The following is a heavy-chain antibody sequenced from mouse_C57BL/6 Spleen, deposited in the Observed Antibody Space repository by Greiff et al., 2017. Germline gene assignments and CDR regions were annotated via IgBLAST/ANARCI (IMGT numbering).Heavy chain of an antibody. CDR1: GYSFTGYF. D-gene: IGHD2-1*01. CDR3: ARHGNYDWYFDV. CDR2: INPYNGDT. Sequence: VVEPGDSVKISCKASGYSFTGYFMNWVMQSHGKSLEWIGRINPYNGDTFYNQKFKGKATLTVDKSSSTAHMELRSLTSEDSAVYYCARHGNYDWYFDVWGTGTTVTVSS. J-gene: IGHJ1*03. V-gene: IGHV1-20*01.